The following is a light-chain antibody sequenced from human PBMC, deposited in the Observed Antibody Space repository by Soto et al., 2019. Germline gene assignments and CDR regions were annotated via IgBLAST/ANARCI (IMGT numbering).Light chain of an antibody. Sequence: DIHVTQSPSSVSSSVGDRVTITCGASQDIAGYLAWYQHKPGRTPELLIHGASRLQSGVPARFSGSGSGTDFTLSINSLKNEDFATYYGQQAYSFTITFGQGTRLEIK. CDR1: QDIAGY. CDR2: GAS. J-gene: IGKJ5*01. CDR3: QQAYSFTIT. V-gene: IGKV1D-12*01.